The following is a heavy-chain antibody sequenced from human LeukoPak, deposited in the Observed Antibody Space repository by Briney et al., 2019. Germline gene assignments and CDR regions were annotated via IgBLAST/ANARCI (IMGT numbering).Heavy chain of an antibody. D-gene: IGHD2-21*02. CDR1: GFTFSSYA. Sequence: PGGSLRLSCAASGFTFSSYAMHWVRQAPGKGLEWVAVISYDGSNKYYADSVKGRFTISRDNSKNTLYLQMNSLRAKDTAVYYCARDGGLVVVTAFFDYWGQGTLVTVSS. V-gene: IGHV3-30-3*01. CDR3: ARDGGLVVVTAFFDY. J-gene: IGHJ4*02. CDR2: ISYDGSNK.